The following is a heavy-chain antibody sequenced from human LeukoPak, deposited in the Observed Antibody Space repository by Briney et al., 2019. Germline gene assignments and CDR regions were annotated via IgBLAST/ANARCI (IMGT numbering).Heavy chain of an antibody. J-gene: IGHJ2*01. CDR2: IYISGST. D-gene: IGHD3-9*01. V-gene: IGHV4-61*09. Sequence: SETLSLTCTVSGGSISSGSYYWSWIRQPAGKGLEWIGHIYISGSTNYNPSLMSRVTISVDTSKNQFSLKLSSVTAADTAVYYCARQYSDILTGYHRGELYWYFDLWGRGTLVTVSS. CDR3: ARQYSDILTGYHRGELYWYFDL. CDR1: GGSISSGSYY.